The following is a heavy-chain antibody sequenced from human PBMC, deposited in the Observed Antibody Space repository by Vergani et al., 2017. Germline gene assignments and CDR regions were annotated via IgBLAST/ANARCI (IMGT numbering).Heavy chain of an antibody. CDR1: GFTFSDYY. V-gene: IGHV3-11*01. Sequence: QVQLVESGGGLVKPGGSLRLSCAASGFTFSDYYMSWIRQAPGKGREWVSYISSSGSTIYYADSVKGRFTISRDNAKNSLYLQMNSLRAGDTAVYYCARDNYYGSGSFYYYYYYYMDVWGKGTTVTVSS. D-gene: IGHD3-10*01. CDR3: ARDNYYGSGSFYYYYYYYMDV. J-gene: IGHJ6*03. CDR2: ISSSGSTI.